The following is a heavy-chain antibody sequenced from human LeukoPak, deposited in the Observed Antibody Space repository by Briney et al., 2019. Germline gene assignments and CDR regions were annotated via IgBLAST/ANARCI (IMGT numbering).Heavy chain of an antibody. V-gene: IGHV4-59*08. D-gene: IGHD1-20*01. Sequence: SETPSLTCTVSGGSNYWTWIRQAPGKGLEWIAYIHYSGSPHYNPSLRSRVTISIDTSKNQLSLKLNSVTAADTAVYYCARHSNWNGGVDWFDPWGQGTQVTVSS. J-gene: IGHJ5*02. CDR2: IHYSGSP. CDR3: ARHSNWNGGVDWFDP. CDR1: GGSNY.